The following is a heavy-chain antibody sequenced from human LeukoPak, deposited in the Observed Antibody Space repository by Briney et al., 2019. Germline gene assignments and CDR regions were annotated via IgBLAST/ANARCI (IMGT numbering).Heavy chain of an antibody. CDR3: ARQQLRGYFDY. CDR2: IYYSGST. J-gene: IGHJ4*02. V-gene: IGHV4-59*01. Sequence: PSETLSLTCTVSGGSISSYYWSWIRQPPGKGLEWIGYIYYSGSTNYNPSLKSRVTISVDTSKNQFSLKLSSVTAADTAVYYCARQQLRGYFDYWGQGTLVTVSS. CDR1: GGSISSYY. D-gene: IGHD6-13*01.